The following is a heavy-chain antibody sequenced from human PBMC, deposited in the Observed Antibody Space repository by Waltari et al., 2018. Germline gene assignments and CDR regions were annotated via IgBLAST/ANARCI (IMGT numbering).Heavy chain of an antibody. CDR1: GDSMRSSDC. V-gene: IGHV4-4*02. CDR3: ARDRGRGIYLDS. CDR2: VGGDGGS. J-gene: IGHJ4*02. Sequence: QLQLQESGPGLVKPSGTLSLTCTVSGDSMRSSDCWSWVRQPPGKGLEWIGQVGGDGGSNYHPSFASRVTVSLDTYNNQFTLKVTSATAADTAVYYCARDRGRGIYLDSWGPGTLVTVSP. D-gene: IGHD2-15*01.